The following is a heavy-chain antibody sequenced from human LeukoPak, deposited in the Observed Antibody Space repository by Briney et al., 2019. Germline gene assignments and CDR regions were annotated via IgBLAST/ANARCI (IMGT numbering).Heavy chain of an antibody. J-gene: IGHJ6*02. Sequence: GASVKVSCKASGYTFTSYDINWVRQATGQGLAWVGWMNPNSGNTGYAQKFQGRVTMTRKTSISPAYIELSSLRSEDTAVYYCARLHSGWGPYYDYYGMDVWGQGTTVTVSS. CDR2: MNPNSGNT. D-gene: IGHD6-19*01. CDR1: GYTFTSYD. CDR3: ARLHSGWGPYYDYYGMDV. V-gene: IGHV1-8*01.